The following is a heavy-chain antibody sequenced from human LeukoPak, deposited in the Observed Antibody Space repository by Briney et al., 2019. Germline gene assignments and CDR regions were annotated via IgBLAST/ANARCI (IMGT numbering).Heavy chain of an antibody. J-gene: IGHJ4*02. D-gene: IGHD5/OR15-5a*01. CDR2: ISSSSSYT. CDR1: GFTFSDYY. V-gene: IGHV3-11*05. Sequence: GGSLRLSCAASGFTFSDYYMSWIRQAPGKGLEWVSYISSSSSYTNYADSVKGRFTISRDSSKNTLYLQMNSLRAEDTAVYYCARDSLGMSTLDSWGQGTLVTVSS. CDR3: ARDSLGMSTLDS.